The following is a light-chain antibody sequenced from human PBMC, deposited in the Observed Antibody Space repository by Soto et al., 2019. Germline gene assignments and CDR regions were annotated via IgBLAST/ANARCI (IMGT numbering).Light chain of an antibody. CDR2: EGS. J-gene: IGLJ1*01. CDR3: CSYAGSSTYV. Sequence: QSALTQPASASGSPGQSITISSTGTSSDVGSYNLVSWYQQHPGKAPKLMICEGSKRPSGVSNRFSGSKSGNTASLTISGLQAEDEADYYCCSYAGSSTYVFGTGTKVTVL. CDR1: SSDVGSYNL. V-gene: IGLV2-23*01.